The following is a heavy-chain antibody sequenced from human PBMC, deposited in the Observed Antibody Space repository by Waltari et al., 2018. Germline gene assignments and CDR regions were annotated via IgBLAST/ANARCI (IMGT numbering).Heavy chain of an antibody. CDR2: ISGSGNT. D-gene: IGHD6-19*01. Sequence: EVRLLESGGGLVQPGGSLRLSCAASGFTFSNYGMSWVRQAPGKGLEWISGISGSGNTYYADSVKGRFTISRDNSKNTLYVQMDSLRAEDTAVYYCAKDHGWLAFSWGQGTLVTVSS. CDR3: AKDHGWLAFS. V-gene: IGHV3-23*01. CDR1: GFTFSNYG. J-gene: IGHJ5*02.